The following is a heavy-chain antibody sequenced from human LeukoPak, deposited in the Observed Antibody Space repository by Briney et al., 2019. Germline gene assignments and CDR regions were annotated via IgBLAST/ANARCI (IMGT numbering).Heavy chain of an antibody. CDR1: GFIFSNYA. CDR2: ISDSGGGT. D-gene: IGHD3-10*01. Sequence: GRSLRLSCAASGFIFSNYAMTWVRQAPDKGLKWVSSISDSGGGTHYEDSVKGRFTISRDNSKNTLYPQMNSLRAEDTAIYYCAKDSGPGSYYPTGDEYWGQGILVTVSS. CDR3: AKDSGPGSYYPTGDEY. V-gene: IGHV3-23*01. J-gene: IGHJ4*02.